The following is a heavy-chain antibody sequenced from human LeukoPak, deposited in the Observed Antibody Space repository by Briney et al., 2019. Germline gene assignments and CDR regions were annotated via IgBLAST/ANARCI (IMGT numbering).Heavy chain of an antibody. V-gene: IGHV3-23*01. J-gene: IGHJ4*02. CDR1: GFTFSSYA. D-gene: IGHD2-2*01. Sequence: GGSLRLSCAASGFTFSSYAMSWVRQAPGKGLEWVSAISGSGGSTYYADSVKGRFTISRDNSKNTLYLQMNSLRAEDTAVYYCAPLGYCSSTSCYGGIDYWGQGTRVTVSS. CDR3: APLGYCSSTSCYGGIDY. CDR2: ISGSGGST.